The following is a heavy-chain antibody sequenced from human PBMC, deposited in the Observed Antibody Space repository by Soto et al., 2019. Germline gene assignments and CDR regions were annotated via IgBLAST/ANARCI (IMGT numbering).Heavy chain of an antibody. CDR2: INHSGST. CDR3: ASFMVRGAY. V-gene: IGHV4-34*01. D-gene: IGHD3-10*01. J-gene: IGHJ4*02. CDR1: GGSFSGYY. Sequence: PSETLSLTCAVYGGSFSGYYWSWIRQPPGKGLEWIGEINHSGSTNYNPSLKSRVTISVDTSKNQFSLKLSSVTAADTAVYYCASFMVRGAYWGQGTLVTVSS.